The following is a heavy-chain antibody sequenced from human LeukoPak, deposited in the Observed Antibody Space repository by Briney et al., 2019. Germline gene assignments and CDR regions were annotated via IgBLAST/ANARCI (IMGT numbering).Heavy chain of an antibody. V-gene: IGHV3-33*01. Sequence: GGSLRLSCAASGFTFSSYGMHWVRQAPGKGLEWVAVIWYDGSNKYYADSVKGRFTISRDNSTIPLYLQMNSLSAEDTAMYCCARDRRRYYGSVSYWADYWGQGTLVTVP. CDR3: ARDRRRYYGSVSYWADY. CDR2: IWYDGSNK. CDR1: GFTFSSYG. D-gene: IGHD3-10*01. J-gene: IGHJ4*02.